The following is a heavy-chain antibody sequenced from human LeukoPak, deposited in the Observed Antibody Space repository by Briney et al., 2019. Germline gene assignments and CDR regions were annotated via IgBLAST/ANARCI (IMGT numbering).Heavy chain of an antibody. CDR2: IIPIFGTA. J-gene: IGHJ3*02. CDR3: ARQSSRKPDDAFDI. CDR1: GGTFSSYA. V-gene: IGHV1-69*05. Sequence: GASVKVSCKASGGTFSSYAISWVRRAPGQGLEWMGGIIPIFGTANYAQKFQGRVTITTDESTSTAYMELSSLRSEDTAVYYCARQSSRKPDDAFDIWGQGTMVTVSS. D-gene: IGHD1-14*01.